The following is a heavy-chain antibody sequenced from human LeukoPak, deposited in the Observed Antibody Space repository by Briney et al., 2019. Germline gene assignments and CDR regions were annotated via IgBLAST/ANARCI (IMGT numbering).Heavy chain of an antibody. CDR2: INPSGGST. V-gene: IGHV1-46*01. CDR1: GYTFTSYY. Sequence: ASVKVSCKASGYTFTSYYMHWVRQAPGQGLEWMGIINPSGGSTSYAQKFQGRVTMTRDTSTSTVYMEQSSLRSEDTAVYYCAREPSGYYSYYGMDVWGQGTTVTVSS. CDR3: AREPSGYYSYYGMDV. D-gene: IGHD3-3*01. J-gene: IGHJ6*02.